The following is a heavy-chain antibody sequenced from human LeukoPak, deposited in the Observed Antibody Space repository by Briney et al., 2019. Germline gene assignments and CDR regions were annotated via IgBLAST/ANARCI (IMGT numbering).Heavy chain of an antibody. V-gene: IGHV3-49*04. J-gene: IGHJ4*02. D-gene: IGHD6-19*01. CDR3: TAGAQWLAR. CDR2: IRSKAYGGTT. Sequence: GGSLRLSCTASGLTFGDYAMSWVRQAPGMGLEWVGFIRSKAYGGTTEYAASVKGRFTISRDDSKSIAYLQMNSLKTEDTAVYYCTAGAQWLARWGQGTLVTVSS. CDR1: GLTFGDYA.